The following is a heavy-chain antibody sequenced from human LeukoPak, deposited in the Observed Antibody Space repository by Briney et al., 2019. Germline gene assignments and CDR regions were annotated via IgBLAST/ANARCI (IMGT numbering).Heavy chain of an antibody. CDR2: IYYSGST. V-gene: IGHV4-31*03. D-gene: IGHD2-2*01. CDR3: AGEYQEGAFDI. Sequence: PSETLSLTCTVSGGSISSGGYYWSWIRQHPGKGPEWIGYIYYSGSTYHNPSLKSRVTISVDTSKNQFSLKLSSVTAADTAVYYCAGEYQEGAFDIWGQGTMVTVSS. CDR1: GGSISSGGYY. J-gene: IGHJ3*02.